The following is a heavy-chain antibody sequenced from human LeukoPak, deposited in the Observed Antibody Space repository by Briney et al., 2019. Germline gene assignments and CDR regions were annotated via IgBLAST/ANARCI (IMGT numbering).Heavy chain of an antibody. V-gene: IGHV1-8*01. CDR2: MNPNSGNT. CDR1: GYTFTSYD. J-gene: IGHJ4*02. D-gene: IGHD1-26*01. CDR3: ARPGRGSYTPFDY. Sequence: ASVKVSCKASGYTFTSYDINWVRQATGQGLEWMGWMNPNSGNTGYAQKFQGRVTMTRDTSTTTVYMELSSLRSEDTAVYYCARPGRGSYTPFDYWGQGTLVTVSS.